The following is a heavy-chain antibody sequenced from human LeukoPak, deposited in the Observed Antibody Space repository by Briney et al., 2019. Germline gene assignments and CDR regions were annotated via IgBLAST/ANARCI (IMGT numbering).Heavy chain of an antibody. V-gene: IGHV3-30*18. CDR3: AKGSSPYDYYYYGMDV. CDR1: GFTFSSYG. CDR2: ISYDGSNK. D-gene: IGHD2-2*01. J-gene: IGHJ6*02. Sequence: GGSLRLSCAASGFTFSSYGMHWVRQAPGKGLEWVAVISYDGSNKYYADSVKGRFTISRDNSKNTLYLQMNSLRAEDTAVYYCAKGSSPYDYYYYGMDVWGQGTTVTVSS.